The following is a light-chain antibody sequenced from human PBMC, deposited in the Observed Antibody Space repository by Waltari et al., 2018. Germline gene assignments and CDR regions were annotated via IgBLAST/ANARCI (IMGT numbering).Light chain of an antibody. CDR1: SSDYYNY. CDR2: DVS. CDR3: SVKRGSNTVV. Sequence: QSALTQPASVSGSPGQSITISCTGASSDYYNYVCWYPPHPGKAPKLMIYDVSNRPSGVSNRFSGSKSGSTASLTISGLQAEDEADYYCSVKRGSNTVVFGGGTKLTVL. V-gene: IGLV2-14*03. J-gene: IGLJ2*01.